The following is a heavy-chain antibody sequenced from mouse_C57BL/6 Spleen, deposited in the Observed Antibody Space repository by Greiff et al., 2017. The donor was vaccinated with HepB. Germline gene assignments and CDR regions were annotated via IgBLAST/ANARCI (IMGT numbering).Heavy chain of an antibody. V-gene: IGHV3-1*01. Sequence: EVQRVESGPGMVKPSQSLSLTCTVTGYSITSGYDWHWIRHFPGNKLEWMGYISYSGSTNYNPSLKSRISITHDTSKNHFFLKLNSVTTEDTATYYCARGGRSDAMDYWGQGTSVTVSS. CDR3: ARGGRSDAMDY. CDR2: ISYSGST. J-gene: IGHJ4*01. CDR1: GYSITSGYD.